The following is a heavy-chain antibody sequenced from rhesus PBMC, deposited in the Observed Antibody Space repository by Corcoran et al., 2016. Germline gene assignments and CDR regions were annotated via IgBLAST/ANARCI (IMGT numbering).Heavy chain of an antibody. V-gene: IGHV4-165*01. Sequence: QVQLQESGPGLVKPSETLSLTCAVSGGSFSGYYWGWIRQPPGKGLEWIGYISGSSGRTDDTPALSSRVTISTDTSKNQFSLKLSYVTAADTAGYYCARESCSGGVCFDYWGQGVLVTVSS. D-gene: IGHD2-39*02. CDR1: GGSFSGYY. CDR2: ISGSSGRT. J-gene: IGHJ4*01. CDR3: ARESCSGGVCFDY.